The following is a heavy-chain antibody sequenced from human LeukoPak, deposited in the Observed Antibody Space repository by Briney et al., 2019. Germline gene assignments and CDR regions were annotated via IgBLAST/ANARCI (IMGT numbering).Heavy chain of an antibody. CDR2: INPNSGGT. J-gene: IGHJ5*02. V-gene: IGHV1-2*02. Sequence: ASVKVSCKASGYTFTGYYMHWVRQAPGQGLEWMGWINPNSGGTNYAQKFRGRVTMTRDTSISTAYMELSRLRSDDTAVYYCARDGPRALPGGWFDPWGQGTLVTVCS. D-gene: IGHD3-3*02. CDR3: ARDGPRALPGGWFDP. CDR1: GYTFTGYY.